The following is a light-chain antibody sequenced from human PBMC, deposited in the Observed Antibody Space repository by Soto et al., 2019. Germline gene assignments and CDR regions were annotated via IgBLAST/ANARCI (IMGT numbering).Light chain of an antibody. CDR1: SGSVSTYYY. J-gene: IGLJ2*01. Sequence: QTVVTQEPSFSVSPGGTVTLTCGLSSGSVSTYYYPSWYQQTPGQAPRTLIYSTSTRSSGVPDRFSGSILGNKAALTITGAQADDESDYYCVLYMGSGMSVFGGGTKLTVL. CDR2: STS. CDR3: VLYMGSGMSV. V-gene: IGLV8-61*01.